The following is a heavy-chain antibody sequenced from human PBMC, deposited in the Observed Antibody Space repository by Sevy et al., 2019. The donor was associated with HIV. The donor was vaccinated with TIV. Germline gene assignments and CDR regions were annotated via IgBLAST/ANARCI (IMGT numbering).Heavy chain of an antibody. Sequence: GGSLRLSCAASGFTFSSYAMNWVRQAPGKGLEWVSAISGSGGSTYYADSVKGRFTISRDNSKNTLYLQMNSLRAEDTAVYYCAKSDAMITFGGVRYWGQGTLVTVSS. CDR3: AKSDAMITFGGVRY. J-gene: IGHJ4*02. CDR1: GFTFSSYA. CDR2: ISGSGGST. D-gene: IGHD3-16*01. V-gene: IGHV3-23*01.